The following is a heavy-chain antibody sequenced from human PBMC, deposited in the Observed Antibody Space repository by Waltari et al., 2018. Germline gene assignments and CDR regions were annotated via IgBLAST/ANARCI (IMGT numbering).Heavy chain of an antibody. CDR3: AKDREAMSAMVTVTYFDS. CDR2: ISYDGSNK. V-gene: IGHV3-30*18. J-gene: IGHJ4*02. Sequence: QVQLVESGGGVVQPGRSLRLSCAASGFTFSSYGMHWVRQAPGKGLEWVAVISYDGSNKYYADSVKGRFTISRDNSKNTLFLQMDSLRAEDAALYFCAKDREAMSAMVTVTYFDSWGQGARVSVSS. CDR1: GFTFSSYG. D-gene: IGHD5-18*01.